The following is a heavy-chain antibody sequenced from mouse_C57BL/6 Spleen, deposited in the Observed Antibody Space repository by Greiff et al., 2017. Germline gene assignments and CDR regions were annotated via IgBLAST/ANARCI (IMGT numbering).Heavy chain of an antibody. J-gene: IGHJ4*01. Sequence: VQLQQSGAELARPGASVKLSCKASGYTFTSYGISWVKQRPGQGLEWIGAIYPRSGNTYYNEKFKGKATLTADKSSSTAYMELRSLTSEDSAVYFCAREERDAMDCWGQGTSVTVSS. V-gene: IGHV1-81*01. CDR1: GYTFTSYG. CDR3: AREERDAMDC. CDR2: IYPRSGNT.